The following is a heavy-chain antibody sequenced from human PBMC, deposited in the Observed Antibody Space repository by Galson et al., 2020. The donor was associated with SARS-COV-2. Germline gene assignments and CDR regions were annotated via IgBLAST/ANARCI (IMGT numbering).Heavy chain of an antibody. D-gene: IGHD3-22*01. CDR1: TYNAYA. J-gene: IGHJ4*02. CDR3: ASGNYHENSGGVY. Sequence: TYNAYAMHWVRQAPGKGLEWVAVISYDGDTKYYADSVKGRFTISRDNSKNTLYLQMNSLRVEDTAVYYCASGNYHENSGGVYWGQGTLVTVSS. CDR2: ISYDGDTK. V-gene: IGHV3-30*04.